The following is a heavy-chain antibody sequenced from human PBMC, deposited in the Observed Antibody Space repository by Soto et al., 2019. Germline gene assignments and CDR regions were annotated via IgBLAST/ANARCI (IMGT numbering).Heavy chain of an antibody. Sequence: QMQLQESGPRLVKPSETLSLTCAVSSASISSEQRWSWVRQPPGKGLEWIGEIHHSGSTNNNPSLKSRVPMSVDKSKNQFSLNLSSVTAADTAVYYCARSFGWYAIDQWGQGTLVTVSS. CDR3: ARSFGWYAIDQ. J-gene: IGHJ4*02. CDR1: SASISSEQR. CDR2: IHHSGST. V-gene: IGHV4-4*02. D-gene: IGHD6-19*01.